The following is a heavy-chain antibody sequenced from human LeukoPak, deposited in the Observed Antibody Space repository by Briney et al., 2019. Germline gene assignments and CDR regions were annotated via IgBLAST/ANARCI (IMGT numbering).Heavy chain of an antibody. J-gene: IGHJ4*02. Sequence: SETLSLTCTVSGGSISSYYWSWIRQPPGKGLEWIGYIYYSGSTNYNPSLKSRVTISVDTSKNQFSLKLSSVTAADTAVYYCARTRYDILTGYYKGTLFDYWGRGTLVTVSS. CDR1: GGSISSYY. CDR3: ARTRYDILTGYYKGTLFDY. V-gene: IGHV4-59*01. CDR2: IYYSGST. D-gene: IGHD3-9*01.